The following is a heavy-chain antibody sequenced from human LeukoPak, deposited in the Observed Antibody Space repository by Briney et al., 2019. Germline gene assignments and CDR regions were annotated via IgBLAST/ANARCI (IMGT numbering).Heavy chain of an antibody. Sequence: SETLSLTCTVSGGSISNSHCYWGWIRQPPGKGLEWIGNIYHGGSTYYNSSLKSRVTISVDTSKNRFSLKLRSVTAADTAVYYCARYCSSTSCYRDAFDIWGQGTMVIVSS. CDR2: IYHGGST. CDR3: ARYCSSTSCYRDAFDI. D-gene: IGHD2-2*01. CDR1: GGSISNSHCY. J-gene: IGHJ3*02. V-gene: IGHV4-39*01.